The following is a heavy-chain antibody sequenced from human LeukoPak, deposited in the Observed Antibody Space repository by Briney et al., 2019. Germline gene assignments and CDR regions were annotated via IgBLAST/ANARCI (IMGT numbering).Heavy chain of an antibody. Sequence: ASVKVSCKASGGTFSSYAISWVRQAPGQGLEWMGRINPNSGGTNYAQKFQGRVTMTRDTSISTAYMELSGLRSDDTAVYYCAGRLGYCSSARCPSPWGQGTMVTVSS. V-gene: IGHV1-2*06. CDR2: INPNSGGT. CDR1: GGTFSSYA. D-gene: IGHD2-2*01. CDR3: AGRLGYCSSARCPSP. J-gene: IGHJ3*01.